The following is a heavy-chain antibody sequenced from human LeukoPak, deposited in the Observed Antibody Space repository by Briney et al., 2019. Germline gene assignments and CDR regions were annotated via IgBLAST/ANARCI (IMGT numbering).Heavy chain of an antibody. V-gene: IGHV3-11*01. D-gene: IGHD5-24*01. CDR1: GFTFSDYY. Sequence: GGSLRLSCAASGFTFSDYYMSWIRQAPGKGLGWVSYISSSGSTIYYADSVKGRFTVSRDNAKNSLYLQMNSLRAEDTAVYYCAREVEMATTPFDYWGQGTLVTVSS. J-gene: IGHJ4*02. CDR2: ISSSGSTI. CDR3: AREVEMATTPFDY.